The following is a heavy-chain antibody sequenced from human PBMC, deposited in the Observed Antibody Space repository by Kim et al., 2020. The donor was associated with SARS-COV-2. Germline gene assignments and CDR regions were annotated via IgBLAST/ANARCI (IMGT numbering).Heavy chain of an antibody. V-gene: IGHV4-59*01. CDR3: ARGGPEDYYDSSGYYRGRGNWFDP. Sequence: SETLSLTCTVSGGSISSYYWSWIRQPPGKGLEWIGYIYYSGSTNYNPSLKSRVTISVDTSKNQFSLKLSSVTAADTAVYYCARGGPEDYYDSSGYYRGRGNWFDPCGQGTLVTVSS. CDR1: GGSISSYY. CDR2: IYYSGST. D-gene: IGHD3-22*01. J-gene: IGHJ5*02.